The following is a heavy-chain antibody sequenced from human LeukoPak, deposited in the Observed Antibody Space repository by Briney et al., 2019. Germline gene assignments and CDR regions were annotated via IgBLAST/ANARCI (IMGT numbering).Heavy chain of an antibody. CDR2: ISAYNGNT. J-gene: IGHJ5*02. Sequence: ASVKVSCKASGYTFTSYGISWVRQAPGQGLEWMGWISAYNGNTNYAQKLQGRVTMTTDTSTSTAYMELRSLRSDDTAVYYCARDRAYCGGDCYLPSWGQGTLVTVSS. D-gene: IGHD2-21*01. CDR3: ARDRAYCGGDCYLPS. V-gene: IGHV1-18*01. CDR1: GYTFTSYG.